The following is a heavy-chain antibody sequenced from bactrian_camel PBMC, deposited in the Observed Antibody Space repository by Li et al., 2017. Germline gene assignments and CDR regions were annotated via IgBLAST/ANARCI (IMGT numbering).Heavy chain of an antibody. J-gene: IGHJ4*01. Sequence: VQLVESGGGSVERGGSLRLSCAASGYTYNRNCMAWFRQAPGKEREGVARIYTGSGNTYYADSVKGRFTISKDNAKNTLYLQMNSLKTEDTAMYYCAAVSPPWVLCGDWTPRTYRYWGQGTQVTVS. CDR3: AAVSPPWVLCGDWTPRTYRY. D-gene: IGHD8*01. V-gene: IGHV3S1*01. CDR2: IYTGSGNT. CDR1: GYTYNRNC.